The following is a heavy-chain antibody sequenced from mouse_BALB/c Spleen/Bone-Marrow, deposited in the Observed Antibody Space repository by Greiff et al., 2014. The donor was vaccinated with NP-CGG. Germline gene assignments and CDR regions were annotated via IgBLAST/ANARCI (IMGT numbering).Heavy chain of an antibody. J-gene: IGHJ2*02. CDR2: IWNDGST. CDR3: AKHGGGYFDY. V-gene: IGHV2-6-1*01. Sequence: VHLVESGPGLVAPSQSLSITCTISGFSLTSYGVHWVRQPPGKGLEWLTVIWNDGSTTYNSALKSRLTISKDNSKSQVFLKMNSRQTDDTGMYYCAKHGGGYFDYWGQGTSLTVSS. CDR1: GFSLTSYG.